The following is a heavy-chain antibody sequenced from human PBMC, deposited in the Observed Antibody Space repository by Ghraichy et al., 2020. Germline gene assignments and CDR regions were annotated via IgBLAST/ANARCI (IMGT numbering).Heavy chain of an antibody. CDR3: AKDTVSYNLGYNWFDP. CDR1: GFTFSSYA. J-gene: IGHJ5*02. Sequence: GGSLRLSCAASGFTFSSYAMSWVRQAPGKGLEWVSAISGSGGSTYYADSVKGRFTISRDNSKNTLYLQMNSLRAEDTAVYYCAKDTVSYNLGYNWFDPWGQGTLVTVSS. CDR2: ISGSGGST. V-gene: IGHV3-23*01. D-gene: IGHD1-1*01.